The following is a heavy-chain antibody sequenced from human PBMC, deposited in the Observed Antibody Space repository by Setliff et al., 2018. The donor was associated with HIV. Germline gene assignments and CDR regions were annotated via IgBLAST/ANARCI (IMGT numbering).Heavy chain of an antibody. Sequence: SETLSLTCTVSGASSSSHYWSWIRQPPGKAPEWIGYVYNSGTTKYNPSLKSRVTISVDTSKNQFSLRLNSVTAVDMAVYFCARWGASGGRPDWHAFDMWGQGTMVTVSS. CDR3: ARWGASGGRPDWHAFDM. CDR2: VYNSGTT. CDR1: GASSSSHY. V-gene: IGHV4-59*11. D-gene: IGHD2-15*01. J-gene: IGHJ3*02.